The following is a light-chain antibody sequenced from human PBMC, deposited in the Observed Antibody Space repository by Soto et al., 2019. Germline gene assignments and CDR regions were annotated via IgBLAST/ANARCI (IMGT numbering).Light chain of an antibody. CDR1: NSNIGNNY. J-gene: IGLJ3*02. CDR3: ETWDSSLTAGV. Sequence: QSALTQPPSLSAAPGQKVTISCSGSNSNIGNNYVSWYQQLPGTAPKLLIYDNDKRPSGIPDRFSGSRSGTSATLGITGLQAGDEADYYCETWDSSLTAGVFGGGTKLTVL. V-gene: IGLV1-51*01. CDR2: DND.